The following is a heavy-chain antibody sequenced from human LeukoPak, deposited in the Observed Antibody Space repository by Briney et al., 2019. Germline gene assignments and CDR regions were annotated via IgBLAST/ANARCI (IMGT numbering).Heavy chain of an antibody. D-gene: IGHD4-23*01. CDR3: TTAGNYGGNSTAFDI. CDR2: TKSKTDGGTT. V-gene: IGHV3-15*01. CDR1: GFTFSNAW. Sequence: PGGSLTLSCAASGFTFSNAWMSWVRQAPGKGLEWFGHTKSKTDGGTTDYAAPVKGRFTISRDDSKNTLYLQMNSLKTEDTAVYYCTTAGNYGGNSTAFDIWGQGTMVTVSS. J-gene: IGHJ3*02.